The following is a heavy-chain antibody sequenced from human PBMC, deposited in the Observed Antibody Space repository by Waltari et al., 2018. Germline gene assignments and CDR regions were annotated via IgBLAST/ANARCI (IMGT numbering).Heavy chain of an antibody. V-gene: IGHV1-69*05. D-gene: IGHD3-3*01. CDR3: ARGGLLGYYDFWSGYGYFDY. CDR1: GGTFSSYA. Sequence: QVQLVQSGAEVKKPGSSVKVSCKASGGTFSSYAISWVRQAPGQGLEWMGGIIPIFGTANYAQKFQGRVTITTDESTSTAYMELSSLRSEDTAVYYCARGGLLGYYDFWSGYGYFDYWGQGTLVTVSS. CDR2: IIPIFGTA. J-gene: IGHJ4*02.